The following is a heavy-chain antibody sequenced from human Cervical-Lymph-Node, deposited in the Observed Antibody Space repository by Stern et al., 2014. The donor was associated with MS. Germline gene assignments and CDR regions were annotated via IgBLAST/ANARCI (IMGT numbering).Heavy chain of an antibody. J-gene: IGHJ6*02. CDR3: ARFAFEDSSSPYYYYGMDV. D-gene: IGHD6-6*01. Sequence: QVQLQESGPGLVKPSETLSLTCTVSGGSISSYYWSWIRQPPGKGLEWIGYIYYSGSTNYNPSLKSRVTISVDTSKNQFSLKLSSVTAADTAVYYCARFAFEDSSSPYYYYGMDVWGQGTTVTVSS. CDR1: GGSISSYY. V-gene: IGHV4-59*01. CDR2: IYYSGST.